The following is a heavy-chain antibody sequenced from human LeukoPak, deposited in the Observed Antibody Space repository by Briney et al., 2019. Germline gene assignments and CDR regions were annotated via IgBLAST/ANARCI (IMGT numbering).Heavy chain of an antibody. Sequence: SETLSLTCTVSSGSISTSNYYWGRVRQPPGKALEWIGNIFYSGSTYYSPSLKSRVTISLDTSRNQFSLKLSSVTAADTAVYYCARTTEGGYTYDYFYYYYMDVWGKGTTVTVSS. CDR3: ARTTEGGYTYDYFYYYYMDV. CDR2: IFYSGST. D-gene: IGHD5-18*01. J-gene: IGHJ6*03. CDR1: SGSISTSNYY. V-gene: IGHV4-39*07.